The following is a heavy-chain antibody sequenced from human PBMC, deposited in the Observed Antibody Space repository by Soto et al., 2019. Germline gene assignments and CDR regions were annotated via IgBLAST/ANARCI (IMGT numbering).Heavy chain of an antibody. Sequence: ASLKVSCKASGGTFSSYAISWVQQAPGQGREWMGGIIPIFGTANYAQKFQGRVTITADKSTSTAYMELSSLRSEDTAVYYCASTGVGYSGYDYYYYGMDVWGQGXTVTVSS. V-gene: IGHV1-69*06. D-gene: IGHD5-12*01. CDR3: ASTGVGYSGYDYYYYGMDV. J-gene: IGHJ6*02. CDR2: IIPIFGTA. CDR1: GGTFSSYA.